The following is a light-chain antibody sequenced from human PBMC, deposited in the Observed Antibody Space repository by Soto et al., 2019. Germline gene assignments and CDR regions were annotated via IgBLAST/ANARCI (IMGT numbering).Light chain of an antibody. J-gene: IGLJ1*01. V-gene: IGLV2-14*03. Sequence: SHAGSVTGSPWQSVATSKKGVRTDGDGHDYVSWYQQHPGQAPQLIIYDVYNRPSGVSDRFSGSKSGNTASLVISGLQAEDEADYFCTSYTASSPFYVFGAGTKVT. CDR3: TSYTASSPFYV. CDR2: DVY. CDR1: RTDGDGHDY.